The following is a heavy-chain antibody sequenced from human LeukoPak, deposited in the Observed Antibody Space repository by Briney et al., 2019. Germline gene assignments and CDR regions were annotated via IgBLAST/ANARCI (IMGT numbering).Heavy chain of an antibody. J-gene: IGHJ4*02. V-gene: IGHV3-23*01. CDR1: GFTFSGHA. CDR2: ISGGGGNT. D-gene: IGHD6-19*01. Sequence: PGGSLRLSCAASGFTFSGHAMHWVRQAPGKGLEWVSAISGGGGNTYYADSVKGRFTISRDNSKNTLYLQMNSLRAEDTAVYYCAKDLIAVAGKPNDYWGQGTLVTVSS. CDR3: AKDLIAVAGKPNDY.